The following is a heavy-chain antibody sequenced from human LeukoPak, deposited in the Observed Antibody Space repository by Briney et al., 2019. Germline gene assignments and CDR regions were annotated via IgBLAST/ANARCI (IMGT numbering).Heavy chain of an antibody. Sequence: SETLSLTCTVSGGSISSSSYYWGWIRQPPGKGLEWIGRIYYSGSTYYNPSLKSRVTISVDTSKNQFSLKLSSVTAADTAVYYCARPRYDILTGYYNGYFDLWGRGTLVTVSS. D-gene: IGHD3-9*01. CDR1: GGSISSSSYY. J-gene: IGHJ2*01. CDR2: IYYSGST. CDR3: ARPRYDILTGYYNGYFDL. V-gene: IGHV4-39*01.